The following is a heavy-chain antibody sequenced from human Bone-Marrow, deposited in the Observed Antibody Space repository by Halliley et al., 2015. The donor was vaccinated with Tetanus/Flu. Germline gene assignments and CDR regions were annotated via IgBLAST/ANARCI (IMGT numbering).Heavy chain of an antibody. J-gene: IGHJ6*02. Sequence: PRLSCAASGFMFNTDAMSWVRQAPGKGLEWVSGISASGTVTYYADSVKGRFTISRDNSRNTLFLQMNSLRGEDTALYYCARIARRRPNFYYGLDVWGQGTTVTVSS. D-gene: IGHD1-1*01. CDR3: ARIARRRPNFYYGLDV. V-gene: IGHV3-23*01. CDR2: ISASGTVT. CDR1: GFMFNTDA.